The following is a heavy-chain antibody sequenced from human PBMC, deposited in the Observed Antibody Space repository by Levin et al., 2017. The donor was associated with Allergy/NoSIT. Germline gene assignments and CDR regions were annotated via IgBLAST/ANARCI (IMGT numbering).Heavy chain of an antibody. CDR1: GDSISSTSW. D-gene: IGHD6-19*01. V-gene: IGHV4-4*02. CDR2: IYHDGTT. J-gene: IGHJ4*02. CDR3: ARVAVAGGFYFDH. Sequence: SETLSLTCAVSGDSISSTSWWSWVRQAPGQGLEWIGEIYHDGTTHHNPSLKSRVTMSVDKSKNHFSLNVDSVTAAATAVYFCARVAVAGGFYFDHWGQGTLVSVSS.